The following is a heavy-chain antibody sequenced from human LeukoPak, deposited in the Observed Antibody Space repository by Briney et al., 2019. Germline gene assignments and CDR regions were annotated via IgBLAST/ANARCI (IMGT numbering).Heavy chain of an antibody. Sequence: SVKVSCKASGGTFSSYAISWVRQAPGQELEYMGGIIPIFGTANYAQKFQGRVTITTDESTSTAYMELSSLRSEDTAVYYCARDARYYYDSSGYYNFDYWGQGTLVTVSS. CDR1: GGTFSSYA. V-gene: IGHV1-69*05. J-gene: IGHJ4*02. CDR2: IIPIFGTA. D-gene: IGHD3-22*01. CDR3: ARDARYYYDSSGYYNFDY.